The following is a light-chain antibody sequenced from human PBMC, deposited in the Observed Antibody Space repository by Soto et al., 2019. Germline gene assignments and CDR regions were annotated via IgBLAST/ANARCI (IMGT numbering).Light chain of an antibody. V-gene: IGLV4-69*01. CDR1: SGHSNYA. J-gene: IGLJ7*01. CDR2: VNSGGSH. Sequence: QSVLTQSPSASASLGASVKLTCTLSSGHSNYAIAWHQQQPEKGPRYLMKVNSGGSHIKGDGIPDRVSGSSSGAERYIFLSSLQSEDEADYYCQTWGTGSAIVVFGGGTQLTVL. CDR3: QTWGTGSAIVV.